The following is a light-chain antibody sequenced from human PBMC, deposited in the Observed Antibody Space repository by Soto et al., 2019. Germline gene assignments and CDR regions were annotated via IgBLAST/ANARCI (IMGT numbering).Light chain of an antibody. J-gene: IGLJ1*01. CDR1: SSDVGGYNY. CDR3: SSYTTTSTYV. CDR2: DVS. Sequence: QSALTQPASVSGSPGQSITISCTGTSSDVGGYNYVSWYQQHPGKAPKLMIYDVSNRPSGVSNRFSGSKSANTASLTISGLQAEDEADYYCSSYTTTSTYVSGTGNKVTVL. V-gene: IGLV2-14*01.